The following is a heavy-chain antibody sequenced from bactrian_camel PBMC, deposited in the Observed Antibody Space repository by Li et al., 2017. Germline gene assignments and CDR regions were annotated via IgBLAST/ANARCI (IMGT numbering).Heavy chain of an antibody. J-gene: IGHJ6*01. CDR3: AARPLRVCSAEIRQADFSN. CDR2: VGSDGAIT. Sequence: HVQLVESGGGSAQVGGSLSLSCAVSGDDYRGLCMGWIRQVPGKEREGVAAVGSDGAITYDESVKGRFTISRDNAKGTVLLQMNNLKSEDTAMYFCAARPLRVCSAEIRQADFSNWGQGTQVTVS. V-gene: IGHV3S1*01. CDR1: GDDYRGLC. D-gene: IGHD3*01.